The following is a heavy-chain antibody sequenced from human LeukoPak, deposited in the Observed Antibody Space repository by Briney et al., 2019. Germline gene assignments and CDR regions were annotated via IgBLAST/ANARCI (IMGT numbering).Heavy chain of an antibody. CDR2: ISAYNGNT. CDR3: AKVRYCSGVNCYPDDN. D-gene: IGHD2-15*01. J-gene: IGHJ4*02. V-gene: IGHV1-18*01. Sequence: ASVKVSCKASGYTFTSYGISWVRQAPGQGLEWMGWISAYNGNTNYAQKLQGRVTMTTDTSTSTAYMELSSLRSEDTAVYYCAKVRYCSGVNCYPDDNWGQGTLVTVSS. CDR1: GYTFTSYG.